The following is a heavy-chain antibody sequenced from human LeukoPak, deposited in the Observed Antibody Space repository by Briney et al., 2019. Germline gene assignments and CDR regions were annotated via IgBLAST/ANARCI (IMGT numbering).Heavy chain of an antibody. J-gene: IGHJ5*02. CDR3: ATDNWFDP. Sequence: SVKVSCKASGYTFTSYAMNWVRQAPGQGLEWMGGIIPIFGTANYAQKFQGRVTITADESTSTAYMELSSLRSEDTAVYYCATDNWFDPWGQGTLVTVSS. CDR1: GYTFTSYA. V-gene: IGHV1-69*13. CDR2: IIPIFGTA.